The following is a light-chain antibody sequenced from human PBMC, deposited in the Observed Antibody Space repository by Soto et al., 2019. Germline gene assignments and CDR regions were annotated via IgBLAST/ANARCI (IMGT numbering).Light chain of an antibody. Sequence: QSALTQPASVSGSPGQSITISCTGTSSDVGGYNYVSWYQQHPGKAPKLMIYDVNNRPSGVSNRFSGSKSGNRASLTISGLQAEDEGDYYCSSYTSSITLVFGGGTKLTVL. V-gene: IGLV2-14*01. J-gene: IGLJ2*01. CDR3: SSYTSSITLV. CDR2: DVN. CDR1: SSDVGGYNY.